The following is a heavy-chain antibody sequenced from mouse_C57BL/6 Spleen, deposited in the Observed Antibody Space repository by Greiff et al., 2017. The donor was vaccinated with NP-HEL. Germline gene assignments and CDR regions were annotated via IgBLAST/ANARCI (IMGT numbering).Heavy chain of an antibody. J-gene: IGHJ2*01. D-gene: IGHD2-1*01. CDR1: GYTFTSYW. CDR3: ARKPYGNYSYYFDY. CDR2: IHPHSGST. Sequence: QVQLQQPGAELVKPGASVKLSCTASGYTFTSYWMHWVKQRPGQGLEWIGMIHPHSGSTNYNEKFKSKATLTVDKSSSTAYMQLSSLTSEDSAVDYCARKPYGNYSYYFDYWGQGTTLTVSS. V-gene: IGHV1-64*01.